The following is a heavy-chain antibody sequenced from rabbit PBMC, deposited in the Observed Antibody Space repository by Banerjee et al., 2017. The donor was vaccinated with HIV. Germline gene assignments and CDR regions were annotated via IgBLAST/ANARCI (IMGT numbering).Heavy chain of an antibody. CDR3: ARDLAAVTGWNFGL. D-gene: IGHD7-1*01. J-gene: IGHJ4*01. CDR2: IYPGIGT. V-gene: IGHV1S47*01. Sequence: EESGGDLVKPGASLTLTCKASGSDISSYAISWVRQAPGKGLEWIGRIYPGIGTDYASWVNGRFTISSDNAQNTVDLKMTSLTAADTATYFCARDLAAVTGWNFGLWGQGTLVTVS. CDR1: GSDISSYA.